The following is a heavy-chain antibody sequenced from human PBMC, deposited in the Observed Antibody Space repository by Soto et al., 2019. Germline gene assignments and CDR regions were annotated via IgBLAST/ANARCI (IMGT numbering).Heavy chain of an antibody. J-gene: IGHJ6*02. Sequence: ASVKVSCKASGYSFTDYHIHWVRQAPGQGLEWLGRINPKSGGTSTAQKFQGWVTMTRDRSISTAYLQWSSLKASDTAMYYCARTVTTSYYYYGMDVWGQGTTVTVSS. CDR1: GYSFTDYH. D-gene: IGHD4-4*01. CDR2: INPKSGGT. CDR3: ARTVTTSYYYYGMDV. V-gene: IGHV1-2*04.